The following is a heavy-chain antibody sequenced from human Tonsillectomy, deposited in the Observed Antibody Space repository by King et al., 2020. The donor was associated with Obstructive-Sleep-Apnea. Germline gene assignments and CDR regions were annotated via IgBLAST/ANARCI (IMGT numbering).Heavy chain of an antibody. V-gene: IGHV4-59*01. CDR3: ARAPRGVVGTWFDP. CDR2: IYYSGGT. CDR1: GGSISSYY. Sequence: QLQESGPGLVKPSETLSLICTVSGGSISSYYWSWIRQPPGKGLEWIGYIYYSGGTNYSPSLQSRVTISVDTSKNQFSLKLSSVTAADTAVYYCARAPRGVVGTWFDPWGQGTLVTVSS. D-gene: IGHD6-19*01. J-gene: IGHJ5*02.